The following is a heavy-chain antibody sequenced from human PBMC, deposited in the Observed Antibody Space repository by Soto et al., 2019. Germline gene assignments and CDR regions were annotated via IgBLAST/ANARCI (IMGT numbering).Heavy chain of an antibody. J-gene: IGHJ3*02. CDR2: IYHSGSA. D-gene: IGHD3-10*01. Sequence: QVQLQESGPGLVKPSGALSLTCAVSGGSTSNSNWWSWVRQPPGKRLEWIGEIYHSGSANYNPSLKSRVTISVDKFMTQSSLNLTSVTAADTGVYYCATNPGFIWGQGTTVTVSS. CDR3: ATNPGFI. CDR1: GGSTSNSNW. V-gene: IGHV4-4*02.